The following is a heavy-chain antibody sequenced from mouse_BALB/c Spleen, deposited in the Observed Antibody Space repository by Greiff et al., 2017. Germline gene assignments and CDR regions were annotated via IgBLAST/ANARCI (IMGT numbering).Heavy chain of an antibody. CDR2: ISTYYGNT. Sequence: VKLMESGPELVRPGVSVKISCKGSSYTFTDYAMHWVKQSHAKSLEWIGVISTYYGNTNYNQKFKGKATMTVDKSSSTAYMELARLTSEDSAVYYCARSNDGFYAMDYWGQGTSVTVSS. V-gene: IGHV1-67*01. D-gene: IGHD2-3*01. CDR3: ARSNDGFYAMDY. CDR1: SYTFTDYA. J-gene: IGHJ4*01.